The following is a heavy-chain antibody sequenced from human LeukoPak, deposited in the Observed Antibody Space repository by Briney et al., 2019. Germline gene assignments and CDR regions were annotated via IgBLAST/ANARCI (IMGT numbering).Heavy chain of an antibody. CDR2: IKHSGST. V-gene: IGHV4-34*01. Sequence: PSETLSLTCAVYGGSFSGYYWSWIRQPPGKGLEWVGEIKHSGSTNYNPSLKSRVTISVDTSKNQFSLKLSSVTAADTAVYYCARGLEGFLEWFPRGAWFDPWGQGTLVTVSS. CDR3: ARGLEGFLEWFPRGAWFDP. J-gene: IGHJ5*02. CDR1: GGSFSGYY. D-gene: IGHD3-3*01.